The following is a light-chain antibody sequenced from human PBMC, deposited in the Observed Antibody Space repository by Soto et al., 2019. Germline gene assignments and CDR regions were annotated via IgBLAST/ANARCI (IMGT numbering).Light chain of an antibody. Sequence: QSVLTQPPSASGTPGQRVTISCSGSSSNIGSNTVNWYKQLPGTAPKLLIYRNNERPSGVPDRFSGSKSGTSASLAISGLQSEDEADHYCAGRDHRLNGYVFCNGTKVTV. V-gene: IGLV1-44*01. CDR1: SSNIGSNT. CDR3: AGRDHRLNGYV. CDR2: RNN. J-gene: IGLJ1*01.